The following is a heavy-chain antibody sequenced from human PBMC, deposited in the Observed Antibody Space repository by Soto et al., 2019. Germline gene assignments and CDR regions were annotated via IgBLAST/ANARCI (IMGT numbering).Heavy chain of an antibody. CDR2: IGTAGDT. Sequence: GGSLRLSCAASGFTFSSYDMHWVHQATGKGLEWVSAIGTAGDTYYPGSVKGRFTISRENAKNSLHLQMNSLRAGDTAVYYCARQNYDFWSGSYYYYYMDVWGKGTTVTVSS. D-gene: IGHD3-3*01. J-gene: IGHJ6*03. CDR3: ARQNYDFWSGSYYYYYMDV. CDR1: GFTFSSYD. V-gene: IGHV3-13*01.